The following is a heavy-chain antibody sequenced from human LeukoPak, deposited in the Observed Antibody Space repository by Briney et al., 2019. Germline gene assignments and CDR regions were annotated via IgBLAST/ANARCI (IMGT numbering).Heavy chain of an antibody. V-gene: IGHV4-38-2*01. J-gene: IGHJ4*02. CDR2: IFHSGKT. D-gene: IGHD2-21*01. CDR1: GYSISSGYY. Sequence: SQTLSLTCGVSGYSISSGYYWGWIRPSPGKGLEWIGSIFHSGKTYYNLSLTSRVTISVDTSKNQFSLKLTSVTAADTAVYYCARGDIPDFWGQGTLVTVSS. CDR3: ARGDIPDF.